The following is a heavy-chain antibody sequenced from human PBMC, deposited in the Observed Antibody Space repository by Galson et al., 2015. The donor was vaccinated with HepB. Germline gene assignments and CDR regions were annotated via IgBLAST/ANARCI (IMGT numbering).Heavy chain of an antibody. V-gene: IGHV3-23*01. Sequence: SLRLSCAASGFTFSSYAMSWVRQAPGKGLEWVSAISGSGGSTYYADSVKGRFTISRDNSKNTLYLQMNSLRAEDTAVYYCAKDQYYYDSSGYLDAFDIWGQGTMVTVSS. D-gene: IGHD3-22*01. CDR2: ISGSGGST. CDR3: AKDQYYYDSSGYLDAFDI. CDR1: GFTFSSYA. J-gene: IGHJ3*02.